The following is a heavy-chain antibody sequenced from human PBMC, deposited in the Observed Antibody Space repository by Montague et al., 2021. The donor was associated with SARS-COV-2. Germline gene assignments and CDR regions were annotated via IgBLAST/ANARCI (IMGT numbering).Heavy chain of an antibody. V-gene: IGHV4-34*01. CDR2: TDHTGTT. CDR1: GGSFSGFH. D-gene: IGHD2-2*03. CDR3: ARRGYCSGLICYSALAGSSFFFHY. Sequence: SETLSLTCAVYGGSFSGFHWTWIRQSPGEGLEWIGETDHTGTTKYNPSLKSRLTISVDTSKNQFSLSLTSVTAADTAVYYCARRGYCSGLICYSALAGSSFFFHYWGQGTLVTVS. J-gene: IGHJ4*02.